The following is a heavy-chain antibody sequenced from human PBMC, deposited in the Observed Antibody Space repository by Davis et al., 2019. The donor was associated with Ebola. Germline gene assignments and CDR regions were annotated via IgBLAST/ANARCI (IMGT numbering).Heavy chain of an antibody. J-gene: IGHJ4*02. CDR3: SSEYGDY. V-gene: IGHV1-24*01. D-gene: IGHD3-10*01. CDR1: GYTLTELS. CDR2: SDPEDGEK. Sequence: ASVKVSCKISGYTLTELSIHWVRQAPGKGLEWMGGSDPEDGEKIYAQKFQDRVIMTEDTSTDTAFMELSSLRSEDTAVYYCSSEYGDYWGQGTLVTVSS.